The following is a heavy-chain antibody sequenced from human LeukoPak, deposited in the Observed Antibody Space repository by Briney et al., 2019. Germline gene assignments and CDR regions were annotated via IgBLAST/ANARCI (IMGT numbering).Heavy chain of an antibody. J-gene: IGHJ3*02. Sequence: SETLSLTCTVSGGSISSGDYYWSWIRQPPGKGLEWIGYIYYSGSTYYNPSLKSRFTISVDTSKNQFSLKLSSVTAADTAVYYCARAAYYYDSSGYYPDAFDIWGQGTMVTVSS. CDR2: IYYSGST. V-gene: IGHV4-30-4*08. CDR1: GGSISSGDYY. D-gene: IGHD3-22*01. CDR3: ARAAYYYDSSGYYPDAFDI.